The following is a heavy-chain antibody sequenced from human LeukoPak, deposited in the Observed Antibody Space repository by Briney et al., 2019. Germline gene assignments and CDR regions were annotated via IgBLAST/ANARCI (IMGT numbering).Heavy chain of an antibody. J-gene: IGHJ5*02. CDR1: GYPIGLDYY. CDR3: ARAPSSYESGNGYPNLGWLDP. Sequence: ASETLSRTCKVSGYPIGLDYYWVWIRQAPSRGLQWVGGFHRGRIQYNSALKSRVTLSIDSSKTQFSLRMWPVPAADTAFYFCARAPSSYESGNGYPNLGWLDPWGQGALVTVSS. CDR2: FHRGRI. V-gene: IGHV4-38-2*02. D-gene: IGHD5-24*01.